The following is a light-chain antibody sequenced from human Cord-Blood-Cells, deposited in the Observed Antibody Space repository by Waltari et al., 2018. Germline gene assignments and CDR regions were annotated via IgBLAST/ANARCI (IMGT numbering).Light chain of an antibody. J-gene: IGKJ1*01. CDR3: QQSYSTPWT. V-gene: IGKV1-39*01. CDR1: QSISSY. CDR2: AAS. Sequence: DIQMTQSPSSLSASVGARVTITCRARQSISSYLNWYQQKPGKAPKLLIYAASSLQSGVPSRFSGSGSGTDFTLTISSLQPEEFATYYCQQSYSTPWTFGQGTKVEIK.